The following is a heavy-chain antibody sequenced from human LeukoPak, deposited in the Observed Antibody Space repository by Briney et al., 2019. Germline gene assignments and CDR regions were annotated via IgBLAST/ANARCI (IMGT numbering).Heavy chain of an antibody. CDR2: ISYDGSNK. Sequence: GGSLRLSCAASGFTFSSYAMHWVRQAPGKGLEWVAVISYDGSNKYYADSVKGRFTISRDNSKNTLCLQMNSLRAEDTAVYYCARGTVLRFLEWLLYTDYWGQGTLVTVSS. CDR1: GFTFSSYA. V-gene: IGHV3-30*01. CDR3: ARGTVLRFLEWLLYTDY. J-gene: IGHJ4*02. D-gene: IGHD3-3*01.